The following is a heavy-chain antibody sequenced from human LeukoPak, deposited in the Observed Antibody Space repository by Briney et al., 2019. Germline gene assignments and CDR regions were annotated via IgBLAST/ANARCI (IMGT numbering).Heavy chain of an antibody. Sequence: TGGSLRLSCAASGFTFDDYAIHWVRQVPGKGLEWVSGISWNSGSIGYADSVKGRFTISRDNAKNSLYLQMNSLRAEDTALYYCAKDQCGGDCPFDYWGQGTLVTVSS. V-gene: IGHV3-9*01. CDR1: GFTFDDYA. CDR3: AKDQCGGDCPFDY. CDR2: ISWNSGSI. D-gene: IGHD2-21*02. J-gene: IGHJ4*02.